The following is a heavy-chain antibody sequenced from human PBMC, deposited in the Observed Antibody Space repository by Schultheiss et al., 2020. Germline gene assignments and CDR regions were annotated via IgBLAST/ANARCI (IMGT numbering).Heavy chain of an antibody. CDR2: IKSKTDGGTT. V-gene: IGHV3-15*01. CDR3: TTEGCSGGSCLYLRDFDY. CDR1: GFTFSNAW. J-gene: IGHJ4*02. D-gene: IGHD2-15*01. Sequence: GGSLRLSCAASGFTFSNAWMSWVRQAPGKGLEWVGRIKSKTDGGTTDYAAPVKGRFTISRDDSKNTLYLQMNSLKTEDTAVYYCTTEGCSGGSCLYLRDFDYWGQGTLVTVSS.